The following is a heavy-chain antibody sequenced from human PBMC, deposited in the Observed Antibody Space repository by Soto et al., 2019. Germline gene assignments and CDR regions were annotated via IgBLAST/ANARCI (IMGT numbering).Heavy chain of an antibody. CDR3: AKDFYNDSIYNWFDP. J-gene: IGHJ5*02. CDR2: ISSEGKNK. CDR1: GFPFSSFG. Sequence: PGGSLRLSCAASGFPFSSFGMHWVRQGPGKGLEWVAVISSEGKNKFYADSVKGRFTISRDNSKNTLSLQIDSLRTDDTAVYYCAKDFYNDSIYNWFDPWGQGTLVTVSS. V-gene: IGHV3-30*18. D-gene: IGHD3-22*01.